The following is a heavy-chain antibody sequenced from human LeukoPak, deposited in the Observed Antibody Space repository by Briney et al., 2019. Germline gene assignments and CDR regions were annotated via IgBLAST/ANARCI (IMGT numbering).Heavy chain of an antibody. D-gene: IGHD6-13*01. CDR3: ARFSGGHSSSWHPYYFDY. Sequence: GGSLRLSCAASRFIFSNYWMSWVRQAPGKGLEWVANIKQDGSGKYYVDSVKGRFTISRDNAKNSLYLQMNSLRAEDTAVYYCARFSGGHSSSWHPYYFDYWGQGTLVTVSS. V-gene: IGHV3-7*03. CDR2: IKQDGSGK. CDR1: RFIFSNYW. J-gene: IGHJ4*02.